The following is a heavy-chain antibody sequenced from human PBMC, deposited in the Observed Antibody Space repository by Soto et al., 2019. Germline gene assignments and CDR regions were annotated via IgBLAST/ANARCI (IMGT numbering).Heavy chain of an antibody. Sequence: SETLSLTCTVSGGSISSGGYYWSWIRQHPGKGLEWIGYIYYSGSTYYNPSLKSRVTISVDTSKNQFSLKLSSVTAADTAVYYCARDSPRGFNYYYYMDVWGKGTTVTVSS. J-gene: IGHJ6*03. CDR1: GGSISSGGYY. D-gene: IGHD3-10*01. CDR2: IYYSGST. V-gene: IGHV4-31*03. CDR3: ARDSPRGFNYYYYMDV.